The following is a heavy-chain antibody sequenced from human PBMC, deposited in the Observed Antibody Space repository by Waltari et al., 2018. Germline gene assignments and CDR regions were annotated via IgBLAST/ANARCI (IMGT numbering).Heavy chain of an antibody. Sequence: QVQLQESDPGLVQPSETLSLTCTVAGYSISNGYYWGWIRLPPGRGLEGIATISYNGKTYYNPSLKSRVTITADTSKNQFSLKLTSVTAADTAIYYCARGYNTGWYNSWGHGTLVTVSS. V-gene: IGHV4-38-2*02. CDR3: ARGYNTGWYNS. CDR2: ISYNGKT. CDR1: GYSISNGYY. J-gene: IGHJ5*01. D-gene: IGHD2-8*02.